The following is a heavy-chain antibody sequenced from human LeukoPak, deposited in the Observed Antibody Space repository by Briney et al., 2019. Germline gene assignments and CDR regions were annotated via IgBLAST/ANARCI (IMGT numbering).Heavy chain of an antibody. D-gene: IGHD2-21*01. CDR3: ARLTPIVVDGSDY. CDR1: GFTFSTYT. V-gene: IGHV3-21*01. CDR2: ISSRSSYI. J-gene: IGHJ4*02. Sequence: GGSLRLSCAASGFTFSTYTMNWVRQAPGKGLEWVSSISSRSSYIYYADSVKGRFTISRDNAKNSLYLQMNSLRAEDTAVYYCARLTPIVVDGSDYWGQGTLVTVSS.